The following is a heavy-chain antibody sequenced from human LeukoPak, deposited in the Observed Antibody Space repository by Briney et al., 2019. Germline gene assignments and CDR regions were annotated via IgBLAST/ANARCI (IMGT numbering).Heavy chain of an antibody. Sequence: GGSLRLSCAASGFTFSSYAMHWVRQAPGKGLEWVAVISYEGNNIYYVDSVKGRFTISRDNSKNTLFLQMNSLRAEDTAVYYCAREQTSYLDYWGQGTLISVSS. CDR2: ISYEGNNI. CDR3: AREQTSYLDY. J-gene: IGHJ4*02. CDR1: GFTFSSYA. V-gene: IGHV3-30*03.